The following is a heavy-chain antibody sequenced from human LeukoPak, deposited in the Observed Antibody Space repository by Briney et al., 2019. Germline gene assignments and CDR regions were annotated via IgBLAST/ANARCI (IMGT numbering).Heavy chain of an antibody. Sequence: PGESLKISCQGSGYSFTDYWIVWVRQVPGKGLEWMGIISPLHSDSRYSPSFQGQVTISADNSISTSYLQWSSLKASDTAMNYCARHRHISTAYYPFDHRGQGTLVSVSS. V-gene: IGHV5-51*01. J-gene: IGHJ4*02. D-gene: IGHD3-9*01. CDR3: ARHRHISTAYYPFDH. CDR1: GYSFTDYW. CDR2: ISPLHSDS.